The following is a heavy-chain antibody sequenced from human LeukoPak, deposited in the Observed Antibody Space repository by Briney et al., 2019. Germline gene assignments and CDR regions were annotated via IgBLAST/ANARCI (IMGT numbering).Heavy chain of an antibody. V-gene: IGHV4-34*01. J-gene: IGHJ4*02. D-gene: IGHD1-26*01. CDR3: ARGRWVPVSFDY. CDR2: INHSGST. CDR1: GGSFSGYY. Sequence: PSETLSLTCAVYGGSFSGYYWSWIRQPPGKGLEWIGEINHSGSTNYNPSLKSRVTISVDTSKNQFSLKLSSVTAADTAVYYCARGRWVPVSFDYWGQGTLITVSS.